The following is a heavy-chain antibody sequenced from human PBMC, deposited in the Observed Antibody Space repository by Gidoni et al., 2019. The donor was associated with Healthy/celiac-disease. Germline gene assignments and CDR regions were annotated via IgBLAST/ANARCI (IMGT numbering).Heavy chain of an antibody. Sequence: EVQLVESGGGLVQPGRSLRLSCAASGFPFDDYAMPWVRHAPGKGLEWVSGISWNSGSIGYADSVKGRFTISRDNAKNSLYLQMNSLRAEDTALYYCAKDMAGRDEAAGTRGEYYYYGMDVWGQGTTVTVSS. J-gene: IGHJ6*02. CDR1: GFPFDDYA. D-gene: IGHD6-13*01. CDR2: ISWNSGSI. CDR3: AKDMAGRDEAAGTRGEYYYYGMDV. V-gene: IGHV3-9*01.